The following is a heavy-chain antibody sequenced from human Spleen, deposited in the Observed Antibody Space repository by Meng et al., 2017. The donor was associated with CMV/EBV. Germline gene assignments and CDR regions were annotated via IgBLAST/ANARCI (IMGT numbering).Heavy chain of an antibody. CDR2: IYSGGST. V-gene: IGHV3-66*02. Sequence: LSLTCAASGFTVSSNYMSWVRQAPGKGLEWVSVIYSGGSTYYADSVKGRFTISRDNSKNTLYLQMNSLRAEDTAVYYCARSSSGAYAPMDYWGQGTLVTVSS. CDR1: GFTVSSNY. CDR3: ARSSSGAYAPMDY. J-gene: IGHJ4*02. D-gene: IGHD2-15*01.